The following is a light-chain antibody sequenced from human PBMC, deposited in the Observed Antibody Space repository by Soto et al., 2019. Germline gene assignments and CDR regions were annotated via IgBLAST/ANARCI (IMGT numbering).Light chain of an antibody. CDR1: RSVSSSY. V-gene: IGKV3-20*01. J-gene: IGKJ4*01. CDR3: QQYGSSPLLT. Sequence: EIVLTQSPGTLSLSPGDSATLSCRARRSVSSSYLAWYQQKPGQAPRLLIYGASSRATGIPDRFSGSGSGTDFTLTISRQEPEDFAVYYCQQYGSSPLLTFGGGTKVEIK. CDR2: GAS.